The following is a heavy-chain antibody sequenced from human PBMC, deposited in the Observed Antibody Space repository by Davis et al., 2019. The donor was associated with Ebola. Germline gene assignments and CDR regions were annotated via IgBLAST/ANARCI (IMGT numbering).Heavy chain of an antibody. CDR1: GFTFSIFA. CDR3: AKDQWEDDYWYFDH. Sequence: GESLKISCAASGFTFSIFAMNWVRQAPGKGLEWVSAISGSGGRTHYADSVKGRFTISRDNSKNTLYLQMNSPRAEDTAVYYCAKDQWEDDYWYFDHWGRGTLVTVSS. CDR2: ISGSGGRT. J-gene: IGHJ2*01. D-gene: IGHD1-26*01. V-gene: IGHV3-23*01.